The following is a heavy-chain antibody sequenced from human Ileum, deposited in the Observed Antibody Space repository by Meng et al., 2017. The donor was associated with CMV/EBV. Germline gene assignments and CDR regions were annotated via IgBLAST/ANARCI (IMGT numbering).Heavy chain of an antibody. CDR1: DASFSDFY. Sequence: QLWGGGRVQPSETLSLTCDVYDASFSDFYWSWTRHLPGKGLEWIGEIHPSGSTHYNPSLESRVSISVHMSNNQFSLKVSSVTAADTAVYYCARGQDNHKGGVHWGQGTLVTVSS. D-gene: IGHD1-14*01. CDR3: ARGQDNHKGGVH. CDR2: IHPSGST. J-gene: IGHJ4*02. V-gene: IGHV4-34*01.